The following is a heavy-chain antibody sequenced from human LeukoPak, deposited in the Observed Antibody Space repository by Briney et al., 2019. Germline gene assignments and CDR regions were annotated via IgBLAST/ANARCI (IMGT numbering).Heavy chain of an antibody. V-gene: IGHV1-24*01. CDR2: FDPEDGET. CDR3: ATVAAASYYYYYGMDV. J-gene: IGHJ6*02. CDR1: GYTLTELS. D-gene: IGHD6-13*01. Sequence: GASVKVPCKVSGYTLTELSMHWVRQAPGKGLEWMGGFDPEDGETIYAQKFQGRVTMTEDTSTDTAYMELSSLRSEDTAVYYCATVAAASYYYYYGMDVWGQGTTVTVSS.